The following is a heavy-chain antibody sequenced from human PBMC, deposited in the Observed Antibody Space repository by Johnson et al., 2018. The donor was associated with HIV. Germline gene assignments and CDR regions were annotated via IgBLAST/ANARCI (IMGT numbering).Heavy chain of an antibody. Sequence: VQLVESGGGLVQPGGSLRLSCEASGCTFSRNDMHWVRQGTGQGLEWVSEIDTAGDTYYPGSVKGRFTTSRENAKNSLYLQMNSLRAGDTAVYYCARRSIRSDGFDIWGQGTVVTVSS. CDR3: ARRSIRSDGFDI. CDR2: IDTAGDT. J-gene: IGHJ3*02. V-gene: IGHV3-13*01. CDR1: GCTFSRND. D-gene: IGHD4-11*01.